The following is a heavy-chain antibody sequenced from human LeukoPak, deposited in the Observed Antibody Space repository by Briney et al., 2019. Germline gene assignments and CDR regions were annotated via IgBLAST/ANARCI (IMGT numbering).Heavy chain of an antibody. CDR1: GGSISSYY. J-gene: IGHJ4*02. Sequence: SETLSLTCTVSGGSISSYYWSWIRQPPGKGLEWIGYIYYSGSTNYNPSLKSRVTISVDTPKNQFSLKLSSVTAADTAVYYCARVGYCSGGSCYPGWYYFDYWGQGTLVTVSS. D-gene: IGHD2-15*01. CDR2: IYYSGST. CDR3: ARVGYCSGGSCYPGWYYFDY. V-gene: IGHV4-59*01.